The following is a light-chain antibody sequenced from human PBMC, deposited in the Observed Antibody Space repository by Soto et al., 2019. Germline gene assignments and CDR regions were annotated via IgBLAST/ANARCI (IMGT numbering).Light chain of an antibody. J-gene: IGLJ2*01. CDR3: WLSYSGGRV. Sequence: QAVVTQESSLTVSPGGTVTLTCGSSTGAVTSGHYPYWFQQKPGQAPRTLIYDTSNKHSWTPTRFSGSLLVCTAALTVSGAQGEDEADYYRWLSYSGGRVFGGGSKLTVL. CDR1: TGAVTSGHY. CDR2: DTS. V-gene: IGLV7-46*01.